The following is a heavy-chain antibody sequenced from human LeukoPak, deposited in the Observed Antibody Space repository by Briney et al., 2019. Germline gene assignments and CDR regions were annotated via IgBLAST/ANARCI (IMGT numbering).Heavy chain of an antibody. J-gene: IGHJ4*02. D-gene: IGHD3-9*01. CDR2: ISSSSSTI. V-gene: IGHV3-48*02. CDR1: GFTFSSYS. Sequence: PGGSLRLSRAASGFTFSSYSMNWVRQAPGKGLEWVSYISSSSSTIYYADSVKGRFTISRDNAKNSLYLQMNSLRDEDTAVYYCARDQYDILTGYYVDYWGQGTLVTVSS. CDR3: ARDQYDILTGYYVDY.